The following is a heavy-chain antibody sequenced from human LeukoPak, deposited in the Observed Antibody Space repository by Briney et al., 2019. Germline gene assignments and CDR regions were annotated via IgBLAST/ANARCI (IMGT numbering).Heavy chain of an antibody. CDR3: AREPPQIAALDY. CDR2: IKQDGSEK. J-gene: IGHJ4*02. V-gene: IGHV3-7*01. D-gene: IGHD6-6*01. CDR1: GFTFSSYW. Sequence: GSLRLTCAASGFTFSSYWMSWVRQAPGKGLEWVANIKQDGSEKYYVDSVKGRFTISRDNAKNSLYLQMNSLRAEDTAVYYCAREPPQIAALDYWGQGTLVTVSS.